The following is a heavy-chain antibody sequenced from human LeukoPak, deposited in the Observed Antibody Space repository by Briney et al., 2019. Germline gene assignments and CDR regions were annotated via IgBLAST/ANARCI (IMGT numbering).Heavy chain of an antibody. Sequence: SETLSLTCTVSGGSISTYYWSWIRQPPGKGLEWIGYIYYSGSTNYNPSLMSRVTISVDTSENQFSLKLSSVTAADTAMYYCARSELLWFGKVNSGFDFWGQGTLVTVSS. V-gene: IGHV4-59*01. CDR1: GGSISTYY. J-gene: IGHJ4*02. CDR3: ARSELLWFGKVNSGFDF. D-gene: IGHD3-10*01. CDR2: IYYSGST.